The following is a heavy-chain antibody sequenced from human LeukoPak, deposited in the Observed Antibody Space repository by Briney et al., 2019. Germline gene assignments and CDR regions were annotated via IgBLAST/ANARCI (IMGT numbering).Heavy chain of an antibody. CDR3: ARITMTTAGWYFDL. J-gene: IGHJ2*01. V-gene: IGHV1-46*01. Sequence: ASVKVSCKASGYTFTSYYIHWVRQAPGQGLEWMGIIHPNGGSTSYAQKFQGRVTMTIDASTSTSYMELSSLRSEDTALYYCARITMTTAGWYFDLWGRGTLVTVSS. CDR1: GYTFTSYY. CDR2: IHPNGGST. D-gene: IGHD3-22*01.